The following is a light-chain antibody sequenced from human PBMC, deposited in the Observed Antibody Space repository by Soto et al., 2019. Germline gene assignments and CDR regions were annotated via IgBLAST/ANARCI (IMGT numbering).Light chain of an antibody. CDR1: QNIRNY. Sequence: IHMTKSTSSLSASVGDRVPITYRASQNIRNYLNWYKQKQGKAPNLLIYAASSLQSGVPSRLSGSGSETDCTLTISSMQPEEGATDSGKQKYSTKWTVGNGNQVDI. CDR2: AAS. CDR3: KQKYSTKWT. J-gene: IGKJ1*01. V-gene: IGKV1-39*01.